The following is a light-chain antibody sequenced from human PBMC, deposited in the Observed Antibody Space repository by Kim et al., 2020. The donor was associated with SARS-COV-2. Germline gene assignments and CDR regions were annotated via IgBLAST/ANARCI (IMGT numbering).Light chain of an antibody. J-gene: IGKJ1*01. CDR3: QQYETSSWT. CDR1: QTIDMNF. Sequence: EIVLTQSPGTLSLSPGERVTLSCRASQTIDMNFLAWYQQKPGQAPRFLIYGTISRATGIPDRFRGRGSGTDFTLTISRLEPEEFAVYYCQQYETSSWTFGQGTKVDIK. CDR2: GTI. V-gene: IGKV3-20*01.